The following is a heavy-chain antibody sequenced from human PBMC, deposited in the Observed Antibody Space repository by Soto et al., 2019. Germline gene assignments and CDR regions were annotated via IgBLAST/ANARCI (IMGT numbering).Heavy chain of an antibody. D-gene: IGHD6-13*01. CDR2: IDNSGSA. J-gene: IGHJ5*02. CDR3: ARTKYGSTNWFDP. V-gene: IGHV4-31*03. CDR1: GVSLRSIGFY. Sequence: QVQLQESGPGLVKPSQTLSLTCTVSGVSLRSIGFYWSWIRQHPGKGLEWIGYIDNSGSAYYHPSLKSRVTISLDTSKNQFSTKLTSVTAADTAVYFCARTKYGSTNWFDPWGQGTLVTVSS.